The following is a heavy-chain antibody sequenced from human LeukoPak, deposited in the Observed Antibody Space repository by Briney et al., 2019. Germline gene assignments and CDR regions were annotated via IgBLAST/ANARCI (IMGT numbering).Heavy chain of an antibody. CDR1: GFTFSSDS. Sequence: GGSLRLSCAASGFTFSSDSMNWVRQAPGKGLEWVSFIYSGGSTHYSDSVKGRFTISRDNSKNTLYLQMNSLRAEDTAVYYCARRAGAYSHPYDYWGQGTLVTASS. CDR3: ARRAGAYSHPYDY. D-gene: IGHD4/OR15-4a*01. CDR2: IYSGGST. J-gene: IGHJ4*02. V-gene: IGHV3-53*01.